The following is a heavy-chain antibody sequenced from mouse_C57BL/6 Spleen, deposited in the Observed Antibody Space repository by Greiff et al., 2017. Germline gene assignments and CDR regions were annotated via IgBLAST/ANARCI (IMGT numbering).Heavy chain of an antibody. CDR1: GFTFSSYA. V-gene: IGHV5-4*03. CDR3: AREDGTRFAY. J-gene: IGHJ3*01. CDR2: ISDGGSYT. Sequence: DVKLVESGGGLVKPGGSLKLSCAASGFTFSSYAMSWVRQTPEKRLEWVATISDGGSYTYYPDNVKGRFTISRDNAKNNLYLQMSHLKSEDTAMYYCAREDGTRFAYWGQGTLVTVSA.